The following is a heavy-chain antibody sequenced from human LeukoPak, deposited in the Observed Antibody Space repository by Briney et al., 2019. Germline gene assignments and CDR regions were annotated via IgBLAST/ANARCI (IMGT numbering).Heavy chain of an antibody. Sequence: PGGSLRLSCAASGFTFSSYVMSWVRQAPGKGLEWVSAISGSGDSTYYADSVKGRFTISRDKSKSTLFLRMNSLRAEDAAVYYCARRNYYLDYWGQGTLVTVSS. V-gene: IGHV3-23*01. D-gene: IGHD1-7*01. J-gene: IGHJ4*02. CDR3: ARRNYYLDY. CDR1: GFTFSSYV. CDR2: ISGSGDST.